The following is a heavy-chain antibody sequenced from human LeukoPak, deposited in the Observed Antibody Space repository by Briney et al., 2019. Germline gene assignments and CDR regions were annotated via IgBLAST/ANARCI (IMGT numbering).Heavy chain of an antibody. CDR1: GFTFDDYA. CDR2: ISGSGGST. J-gene: IGHJ4*02. V-gene: IGHV3-23*01. CDR3: AKARGYSYGPRDYFDY. Sequence: GGSLRLSCAASGFTFDDYAMSWVRQAPGKGLEWVSAISGSGGSTYYADSVKGRFTISRDNSKNTLYLQMNSLRAEDTAVYYCAKARGYSYGPRDYFDYWGQGTLVTVSS. D-gene: IGHD5-18*01.